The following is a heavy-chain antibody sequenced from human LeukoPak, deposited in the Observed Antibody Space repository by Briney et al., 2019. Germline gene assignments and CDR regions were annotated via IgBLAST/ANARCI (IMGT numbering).Heavy chain of an antibody. CDR2: IRSKAYGGTT. V-gene: IGHV3-49*03. CDR1: GFTFSSYS. D-gene: IGHD3-22*01. Sequence: PGGSLRLSCAASGFTFSSYSMNWFRQAPGKGLEWVGFIRSKAYGGTTEYAASVKGRFTISRDDSKSIAYLQMNSLKTEDTAVYYCSGAKSNYYDSGAPNYWGRGTLVTVSS. CDR3: SGAKSNYYDSGAPNY. J-gene: IGHJ4*02.